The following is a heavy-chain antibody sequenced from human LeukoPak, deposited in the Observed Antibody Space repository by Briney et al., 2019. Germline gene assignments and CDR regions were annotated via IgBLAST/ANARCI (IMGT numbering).Heavy chain of an antibody. CDR3: ARGGSDTAMAHDY. D-gene: IGHD5-18*01. CDR1: GFTFSSYW. V-gene: IGHV3-74*01. J-gene: IGHJ4*02. CDR2: INRDGSRT. Sequence: GGSLRLSCAVSGFTFSSYWMHWVRHAPGKGLVWVSRINRDGSRTDYADSVKGRFTISRDDAKNTLYLQVNSLRAEDTAVYFCARGGSDTAMAHDYWGQGTLVTVSS.